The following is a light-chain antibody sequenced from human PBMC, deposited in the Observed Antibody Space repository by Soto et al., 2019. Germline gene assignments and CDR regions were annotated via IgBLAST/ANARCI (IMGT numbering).Light chain of an antibody. V-gene: IGLV3-1*01. CDR2: QDS. CDR1: KLGDKY. Sequence: SYELTQPPSVSVSPGQTASITCFGDKLGDKYASWYQQKPGQSPVLVIYQDSKRSSGIPERFSGSKPGNTATLTISGTQAMDEADYYCQAWDSTTAVVFGGGTKLTVL. CDR3: QAWDSTTAVV. J-gene: IGLJ2*01.